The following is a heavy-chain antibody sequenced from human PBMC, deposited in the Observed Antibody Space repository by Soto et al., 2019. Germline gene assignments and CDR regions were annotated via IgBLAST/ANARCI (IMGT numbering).Heavy chain of an antibody. V-gene: IGHV2-5*02. J-gene: IGHJ6*02. D-gene: IGHD3-9*01. CDR1: GFSLSTSGVG. CDR2: IYWDDDK. CDR3: AHRRSSYDILTGYWDYGMDV. Sequence: QITLKESGPTLVKPTQTLTLTCTFSGFSLSTSGVGVGWIRQPPGKALEWLALIYWDDDKRYSPSLKSRLTITKDTSNNQVVLTMTNMDPVDTATYYCAHRRSSYDILTGYWDYGMDVWGQGTTVTVSS.